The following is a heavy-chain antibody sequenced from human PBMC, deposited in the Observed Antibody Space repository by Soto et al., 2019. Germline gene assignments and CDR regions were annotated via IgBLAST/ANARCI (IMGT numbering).Heavy chain of an antibody. CDR3: ARARATIAEAALFDC. D-gene: IGHD6-13*01. CDR2: VYRTGST. J-gene: IGHJ4*02. CDR1: VGSISTSNW. Sequence: QVQLQESGPGLVKPSGTLSLTCAVSVGSISTSNWWSWVRQPPGKCLEWIGEVYRTGSTNYNPYLESRLTISVDKSKNQFSLKLTSVTAADTAVYYCARARATIAEAALFDCWGQGTLVTVSS. V-gene: IGHV4-4*02.